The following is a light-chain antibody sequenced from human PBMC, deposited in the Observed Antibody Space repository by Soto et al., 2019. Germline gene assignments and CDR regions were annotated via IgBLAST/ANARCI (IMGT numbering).Light chain of an antibody. CDR3: QQYGNSPKT. Sequence: FVLTHSPGTLSLSPAERATLSCISSQSLTNSFIAWYQQRPGQAPRLLMYGASSGATGIPDRFSGSGSGTDFTLTISRLEPEDFAVYYCQQYGNSPKTFGQGTKV. CDR2: GAS. CDR1: QSLTNSF. V-gene: IGKV3-20*01. J-gene: IGKJ1*01.